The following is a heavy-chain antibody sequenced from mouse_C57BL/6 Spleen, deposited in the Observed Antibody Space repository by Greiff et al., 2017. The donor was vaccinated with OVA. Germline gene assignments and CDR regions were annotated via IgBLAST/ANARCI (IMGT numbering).Heavy chain of an antibody. V-gene: IGHV1-85*01. CDR1: GYTFTSYD. CDR2: IYPRDGST. J-gene: IGHJ2*01. D-gene: IGHD1-1*01. Sequence: VKLKESGPELVKPGASVKLSCKASGYTFTSYDINWVKQRPGQGLEWIGWIYPRDGSTKYNEKFKGKATLTVDTSSSTAYMELHSLTSEDSAVYFCARSGTTVPFDYWGQGTTLTVSS. CDR3: ARSGTTVPFDY.